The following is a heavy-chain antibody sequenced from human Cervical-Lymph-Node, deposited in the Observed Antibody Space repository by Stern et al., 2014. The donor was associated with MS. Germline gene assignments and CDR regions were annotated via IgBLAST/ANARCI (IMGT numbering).Heavy chain of an antibody. CDR3: ARGGVIYTQDRNGFDV. CDR2: IHHSGST. Sequence: VQLVESGSGQAKPSQTLSLTCAVSGGSISSGGSSWNWIRQPPGKGLEWIGFIHHSGSTYYNPYLQGRVFISVDTSKNQFALNLRSVTAADTAVYYCARGGVIYTQDRNGFDVWGQGTMVTVSS. D-gene: IGHD2-21*01. J-gene: IGHJ3*01. CDR1: GGSISSGGSS. V-gene: IGHV4-30-2*01.